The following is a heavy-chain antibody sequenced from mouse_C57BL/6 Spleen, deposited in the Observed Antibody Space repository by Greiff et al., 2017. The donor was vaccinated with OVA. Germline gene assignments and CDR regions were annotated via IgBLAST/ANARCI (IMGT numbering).Heavy chain of an antibody. J-gene: IGHJ2*01. CDR1: GFTFSSYA. Sequence: EVQLVESGGGLVKPGGSLKLSCAASGFTFSSYAMSWVRQTPEKRLEWVATISDGGSYTYYPDNVKGRFTISRDTAKNNLYLQMSHLKSEDTAMYYCARDALRRCFFDYWGQGTTLTVSS. CDR2: ISDGGSYT. CDR3: ARDALRRCFFDY. D-gene: IGHD1-1*01. V-gene: IGHV5-4*01.